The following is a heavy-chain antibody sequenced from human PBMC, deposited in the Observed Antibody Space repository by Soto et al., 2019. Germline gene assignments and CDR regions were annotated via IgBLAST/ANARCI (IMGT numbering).Heavy chain of an antibody. J-gene: IGHJ4*02. V-gene: IGHV4-39*01. CDR1: GGSISSSSYY. Sequence: QLQLQESGPGLVKPSETLSLTCTVSGGSISSSSYYWGWIRQPPGKGLEWIGSIYYSGSTYYNPSLKSRVTISVDTSKNQFSLKLSSVTAADTAVYYCARHGRFLEWFRGKVWGQGTLVTVSS. D-gene: IGHD3-3*01. CDR2: IYYSGST. CDR3: ARHGRFLEWFRGKV.